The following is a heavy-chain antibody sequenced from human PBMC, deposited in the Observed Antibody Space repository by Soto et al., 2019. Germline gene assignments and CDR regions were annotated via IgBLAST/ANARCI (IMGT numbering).Heavy chain of an antibody. D-gene: IGHD6-13*01. CDR3: ARSGSSWYMDY. Sequence: SCASCRFTFSSYGMHLVSQAPGKGLEWVAVIWYDGSNKYYADSVKGRFTISRDNSKNTLYLQMNSLRAEDTAVYYCARSGSSWYMDYWGQGTLVSVSS. CDR2: IWYDGSNK. V-gene: IGHV3-33*01. CDR1: RFTFSSYG. J-gene: IGHJ4*02.